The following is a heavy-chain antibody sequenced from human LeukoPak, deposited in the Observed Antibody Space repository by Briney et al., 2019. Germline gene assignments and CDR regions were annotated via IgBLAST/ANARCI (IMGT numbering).Heavy chain of an antibody. CDR2: IKQDGSEK. D-gene: IGHD4-23*01. Sequence: GGSLRLSCAASGFTFSSYWMSWVRQAPGKGLEWVANIKQDGSEKYYVDSVKGRFTISRDNSKNTLYLQMNSLRADDTAVYYCAKDQTPYYWGQGTLVTVSS. CDR1: GFTFSSYW. CDR3: AKDQTPYY. J-gene: IGHJ4*02. V-gene: IGHV3-7*03.